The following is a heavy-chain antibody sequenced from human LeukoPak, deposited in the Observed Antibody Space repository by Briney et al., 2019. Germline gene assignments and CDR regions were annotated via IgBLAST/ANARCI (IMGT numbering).Heavy chain of an antibody. CDR3: ARGDSGSPQS. CDR1: GGSISSYY. D-gene: IGHD1-26*01. J-gene: IGHJ5*02. V-gene: IGHV4-59*01. Sequence: SETLSLTCTVSGGSISSYYWSWIRQPPGKGLEWIGYIYYSGSTYYNPSLKSRVTISVDTSKNQFSLKLSPVTAADTAVYYCARGDSGSPQSWGQGTLVTVSS. CDR2: IYYSGST.